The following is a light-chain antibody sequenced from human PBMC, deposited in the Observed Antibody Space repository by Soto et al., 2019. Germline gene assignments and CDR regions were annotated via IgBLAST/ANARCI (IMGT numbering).Light chain of an antibody. CDR2: GAS. J-gene: IGKJ1*01. CDR3: QQYHSYPRT. V-gene: IGKV1-8*01. Sequence: AIRMTQSPSSFSASTGDRVTITCRASQDVSSYLAWYQQKPGKAPKVLIYGASTLQSGVPPRFSGSGSGTDFNFTISPLQPEDFATYYCQQYHSYPRTFGQGTKVEIK. CDR1: QDVSSY.